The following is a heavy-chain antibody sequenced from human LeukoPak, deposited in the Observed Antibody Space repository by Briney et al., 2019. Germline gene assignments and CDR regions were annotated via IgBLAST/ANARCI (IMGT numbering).Heavy chain of an antibody. J-gene: IGHJ4*02. CDR1: GYTLRCYE. V-gene: IGHV3-48*03. Sequence: QPGGSLRLSCAATGYTLRCYEMNWHRQAPGKGLEWVSYISSSGIINYADSVKGRFTISTPNAKNPPYLQTTSLRAPDTALSYCAKHQPQSGGFDYWGQGTLVTVSS. CDR3: AKHQPQSGGFDY. D-gene: IGHD3-10*01. CDR2: ISSSGII.